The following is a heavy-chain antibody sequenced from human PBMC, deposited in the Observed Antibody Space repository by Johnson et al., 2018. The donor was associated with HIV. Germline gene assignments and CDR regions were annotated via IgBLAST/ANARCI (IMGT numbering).Heavy chain of an antibody. CDR1: GFTFSGYW. CDR3: ATEARGVHGTLRFLEWSDGFDI. CDR2: INPDGSST. V-gene: IGHV3-74*01. J-gene: IGHJ3*02. D-gene: IGHD3-3*01. Sequence: MQLVESGGGVVQPGRSLRLSCAASGFTFSGYWVYWVRQAPGKGLVWVSRINPDGSSTDYADSVKGRFTISRDNAKNTLYLQMNSLRAEDTAVYYCATEARGVHGTLRFLEWSDGFDIWGQGTMVTVSS.